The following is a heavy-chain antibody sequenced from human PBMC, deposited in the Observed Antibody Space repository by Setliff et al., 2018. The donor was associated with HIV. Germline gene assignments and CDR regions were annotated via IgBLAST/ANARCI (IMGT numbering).Heavy chain of an antibody. CDR3: ARVRLELRQYWFDS. D-gene: IGHD1-7*01. V-gene: IGHV4-39*01. Sequence: SETLSLTCTVSGGSISSSSYYWGWARQPPGKGLEWIGSIYYSGSTYYNPSLKSRVTIFVDTSKNQFSLKVRSVTAADTAVYYCARVRLELRQYWFDSWGQGSPVTVSS. CDR2: IYYSGST. J-gene: IGHJ5*01. CDR1: GGSISSSSYY.